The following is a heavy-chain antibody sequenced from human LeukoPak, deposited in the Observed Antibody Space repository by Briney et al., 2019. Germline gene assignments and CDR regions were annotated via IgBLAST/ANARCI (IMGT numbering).Heavy chain of an antibody. CDR3: TRVNYINDY. J-gene: IGHJ4*02. CDR1: GGSISSGDYY. Sequence: SETLSLTCTVSGGSISSGDYYWSWIRQPPGKGLEWIGCIYHSGNTYYNPSLKSRLTILVDTSKNQFSLKLSSVTAADTAVYYCTRVNYINDYWGQGTLVTVSS. D-gene: IGHD4-11*01. V-gene: IGHV4-39*07. CDR2: IYHSGNT.